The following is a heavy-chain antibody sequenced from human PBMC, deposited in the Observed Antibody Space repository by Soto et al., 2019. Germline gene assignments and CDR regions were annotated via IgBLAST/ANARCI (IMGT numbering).Heavy chain of an antibody. Sequence: GASVKVSCEGFGYSFMKYGINWVRQAPGQGLEWVGWISPYSGYTHSAQKFHGRLTLTTDTAASTAYMELRILRSADTALYYCAREASGLIPADQPSRFDPWGQGTLVTVSS. D-gene: IGHD2-2*01. J-gene: IGHJ5*02. CDR3: AREASGLIPADQPSRFDP. V-gene: IGHV1-18*01. CDR1: GYSFMKYG. CDR2: ISPYSGYT.